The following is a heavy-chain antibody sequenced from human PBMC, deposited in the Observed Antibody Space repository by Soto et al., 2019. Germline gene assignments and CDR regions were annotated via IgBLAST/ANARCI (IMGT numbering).Heavy chain of an antibody. D-gene: IGHD2-2*03. CDR3: ARDWQIWIFHY. CDR2: ISYDGSNK. CDR1: GFTFSSYA. J-gene: IGHJ4*02. V-gene: IGHV3-30-3*01. Sequence: QVQLVESGGGVVQPGRSLRLSCAASGFTFSSYAMHWVRQAPGKGLEWVAVISYDGSNKYYADSVKGRFTISRDNSKNTLYLQRNSLRAEDTAVYYCARDWQIWIFHYWGQGTLVTVSS.